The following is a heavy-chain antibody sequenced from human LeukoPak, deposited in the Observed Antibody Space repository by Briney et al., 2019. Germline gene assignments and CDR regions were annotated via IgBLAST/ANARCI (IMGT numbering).Heavy chain of an antibody. CDR3: ARARSEGSWSAYAFDI. Sequence: ASVNVSFKASGGTFSSYAISWVRQAPGQGLEWMGGIIPIFGTANYAQKFQGRVTITADESTSTAYMELSSLRSEDTAVYYCARARSEGSWSAYAFDIWGQGTMVTVSS. V-gene: IGHV1-69*13. CDR2: IIPIFGTA. D-gene: IGHD3-3*01. J-gene: IGHJ3*02. CDR1: GGTFSSYA.